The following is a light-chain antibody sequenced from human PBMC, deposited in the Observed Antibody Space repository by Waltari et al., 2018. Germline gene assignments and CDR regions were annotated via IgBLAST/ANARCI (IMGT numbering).Light chain of an antibody. CDR3: CSYAGSYTWV. J-gene: IGLJ3*02. Sequence: QSALTQPASVSGSPGQSITIPCTGTSSDVGNYNLVSWYQQYPGKAPEVMIYDDNRRPSGVSDRFSGSKSGNTASLTISGVQAEDEADYYCCSYAGSYTWVFGGGTKLTVL. CDR2: DDN. CDR1: SSDVGNYNL. V-gene: IGLV2-23*01.